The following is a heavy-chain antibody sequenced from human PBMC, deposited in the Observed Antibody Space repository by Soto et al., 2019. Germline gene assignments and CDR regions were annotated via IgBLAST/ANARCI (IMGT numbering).Heavy chain of an antibody. CDR1: GYTFTGYY. CDR3: ALGGLRVPAAIGY. Sequence: QVQLVQSGAEVKKPGASVKVSCKASGYTFTGYYIHCVRQAPGQGLEWMGWINHNSGGTNYSQKFEGSVTMTRDTFISTAYMELSRLRSDDTVVYYCALGGLRVPAAIGYWGQGTLVTVSS. J-gene: IGHJ4*02. CDR2: INHNSGGT. V-gene: IGHV1-2*02. D-gene: IGHD2-2*02.